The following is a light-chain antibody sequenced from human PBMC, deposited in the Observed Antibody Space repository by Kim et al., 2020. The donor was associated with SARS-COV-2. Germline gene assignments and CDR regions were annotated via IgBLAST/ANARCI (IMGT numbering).Light chain of an antibody. V-gene: IGKV1-27*01. CDR3: QKYNSAPLT. CDR1: QDINNY. J-gene: IGKJ4*01. Sequence: DIQMTQSPSSLSASVGDRVTITCRARQDINNYLAWFQQKPGKVPKLLISDASTLQSGVPSRFSGSGFGTDFTLTISSLQPEDVATYYCQKYNSAPLTFGGGTKVDIK. CDR2: DAS.